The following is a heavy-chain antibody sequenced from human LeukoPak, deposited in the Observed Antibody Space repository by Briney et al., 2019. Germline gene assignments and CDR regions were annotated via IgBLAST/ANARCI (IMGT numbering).Heavy chain of an antibody. J-gene: IGHJ5*02. CDR1: GFTFNSYA. CDR2: ISGTSGTA. V-gene: IGHV3-23*01. D-gene: IGHD1-1*01. Sequence: PGGSLRLSCAASGFTFNSYAMTWVRQGAGRGLEWVSTISGTSGTASYADSVEGRFSISRDDSKNTVYLQMTSLGVEDTAVYFCARVQPDNNDEYNWFDPWGQGTQVTVSS. CDR3: ARVQPDNNDEYNWFDP.